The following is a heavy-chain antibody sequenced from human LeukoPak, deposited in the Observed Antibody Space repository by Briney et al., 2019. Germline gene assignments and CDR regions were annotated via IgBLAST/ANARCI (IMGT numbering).Heavy chain of an antibody. J-gene: IGHJ4*02. V-gene: IGHV1-8*01. Sequence: ASVKVSCKASGYTFTSYDINWVRQATEQGLEWMGWMNPNSGNTGYAQKFQGRVTMTRNTSISTAYMELSSLRSEDTAVYYCARVRSITMVRGVFDYWGQGTLVTVSS. CDR2: MNPNSGNT. CDR1: GYTFTSYD. CDR3: ARVRSITMVRGVFDY. D-gene: IGHD3-10*01.